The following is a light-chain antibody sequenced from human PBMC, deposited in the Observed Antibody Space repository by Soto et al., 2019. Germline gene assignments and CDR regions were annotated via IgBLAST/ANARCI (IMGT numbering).Light chain of an antibody. CDR3: QQSYSTPFT. CDR2: AAS. Sequence: DIQVTQSPSSLSASVGYIFTITCRASQAIGIYLNWYQQEPGKAPKLLIYAASTLQSGVPSRFRGSGSGTDFTLTIGSLQPEDFATYFCQQSYSTPFTFGPGTKVDIK. V-gene: IGKV1-39*01. J-gene: IGKJ3*01. CDR1: QAIGIY.